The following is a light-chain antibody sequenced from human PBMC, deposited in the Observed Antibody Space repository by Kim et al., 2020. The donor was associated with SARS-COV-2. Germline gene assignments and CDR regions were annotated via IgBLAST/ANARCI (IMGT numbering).Light chain of an antibody. CDR2: DAS. V-gene: IGKV1-5*01. CDR1: QSISSW. J-gene: IGKJ2*01. Sequence: SAFVGDTVTITCRASQSISSWLAWYQQKPGKAPNLLIYDASNLESGVPSRFSGRGFGTEFSFSISSLQPDDFATYYCQQYKNYSYTFGQGTKLEI. CDR3: QQYKNYSYT.